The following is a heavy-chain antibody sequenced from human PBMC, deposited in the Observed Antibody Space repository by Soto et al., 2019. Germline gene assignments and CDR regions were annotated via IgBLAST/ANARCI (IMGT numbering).Heavy chain of an antibody. J-gene: IGHJ4*02. V-gene: IGHV4-59*01. D-gene: IGHD1-26*01. CDR2: IYYTGVT. CDR3: ARGSGLSGGYLYYFDN. CDR1: GGPISSYY. Sequence: PSETLSLTCIVSGGPISSYYWSWIRQSPGKGLEWVGYIYYTGVTNYNPFLKSRVTISVDASKDQFSLMLSSVTAADTAVYYCARGSGLSGGYLYYFDNWGQGIPVTVSS.